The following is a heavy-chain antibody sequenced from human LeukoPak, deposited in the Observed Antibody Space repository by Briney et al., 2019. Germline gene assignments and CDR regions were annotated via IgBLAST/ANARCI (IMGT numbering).Heavy chain of an antibody. CDR3: ARVIYDATAFDI. J-gene: IGHJ3*02. D-gene: IGHD4/OR15-4a*01. CDR1: GFTFSDYY. Sequence: GGSLRLSCAASGFTFSDYYMSWIRQAPGRGLEWVSYISSSGSTIYYADSVKGRFTISRDNAKNSLYLQMNSLRAEDTAVYYCARVIYDATAFDIWGQGTMVTVSS. CDR2: ISSSGSTI. V-gene: IGHV3-11*04.